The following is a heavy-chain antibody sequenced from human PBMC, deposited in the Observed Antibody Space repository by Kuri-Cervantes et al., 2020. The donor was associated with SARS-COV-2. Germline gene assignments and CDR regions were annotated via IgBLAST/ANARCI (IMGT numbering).Heavy chain of an antibody. CDR2: IYWDDDK. D-gene: IGHD5-18*01. V-gene: IGHV2-5*05. Sequence: SGPTLVKPTQTLTLTCTFSGFSLSTSGVGVGWIRQPPGKALEWLALIYWDDDKRYGPSLKSRLSITKDTSRNQVVLTMTNMEPVDTATYYCVRMCGYTYGINWGQGTLVTVSS. CDR3: VRMCGYTYGIN. CDR1: GFSLSTSGVG. J-gene: IGHJ4*02.